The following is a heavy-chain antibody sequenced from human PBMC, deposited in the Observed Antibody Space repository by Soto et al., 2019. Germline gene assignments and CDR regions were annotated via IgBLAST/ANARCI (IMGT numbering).Heavy chain of an antibody. CDR2: ISSTSSTK. V-gene: IGHV3-48*02. Sequence: GALRLSSAASGFSLSSHGMIWVRQAPGKGLEWVSYISSTSSTKSYADSVKGRFTISRDNAKNSLYLQMKSLRDEDTAVYYCARRITMVRGPYYYYGMDVWGQGTTVTVSS. D-gene: IGHD3-10*01. J-gene: IGHJ6*02. CDR1: GFSLSSHG. CDR3: ARRITMVRGPYYYYGMDV.